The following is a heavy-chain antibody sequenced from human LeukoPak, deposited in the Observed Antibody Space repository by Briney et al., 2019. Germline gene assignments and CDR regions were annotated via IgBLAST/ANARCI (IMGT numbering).Heavy chain of an antibody. CDR2: IYQSGSP. CDR3: ARVGYCSGGSCYTPLFDD. J-gene: IGHJ4*02. Sequence: SETLSLTCTVSGRSISSSSYYWGWIRQPPGKGLEWVGSIYQSGSPYYNPSLKSRVTISENPSKNLYSLTVTSVAAADTAVYYCARVGYCSGGSCYTPLFDDWGQGTLVTVSS. V-gene: IGHV4-39*07. CDR1: GRSISSSSYY. D-gene: IGHD2-15*01.